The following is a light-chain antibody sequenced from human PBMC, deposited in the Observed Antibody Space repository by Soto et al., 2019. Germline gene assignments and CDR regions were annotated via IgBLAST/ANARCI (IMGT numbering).Light chain of an antibody. CDR3: QSYDSSLSGVV. J-gene: IGLJ2*01. Sequence: QSVLTQPPSVSGAPGQRVTISCTGSSSNIGAGYDVHWYQKLPGPAPKLLIYGNSNRPSGVPDRFSGSKSGTSASLAITGLQAEDEADYYCQSYDSSLSGVVFGGGTKVTVL. CDR1: SSNIGAGYD. CDR2: GNS. V-gene: IGLV1-40*01.